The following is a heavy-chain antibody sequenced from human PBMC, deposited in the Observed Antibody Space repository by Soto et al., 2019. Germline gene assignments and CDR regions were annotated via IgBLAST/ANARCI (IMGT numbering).Heavy chain of an antibody. CDR1: GYTFTTYA. CDR2: IHAGNGNT. CDR3: ARASWGNFGELLARDY. Sequence: ASVKVSCKASGYTFTTYAMHWVRQAPGQRLEWMGWIHAGNGNTKYSQKFQGRVSITRDTSASTAYMELSSLRFEDTAVYYCARASWGNFGELLARDYWGQ. D-gene: IGHD3-10*01. V-gene: IGHV1-3*01. J-gene: IGHJ4*01.